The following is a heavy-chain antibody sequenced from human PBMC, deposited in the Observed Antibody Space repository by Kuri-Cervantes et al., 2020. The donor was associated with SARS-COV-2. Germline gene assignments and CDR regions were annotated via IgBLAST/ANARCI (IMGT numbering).Heavy chain of an antibody. Sequence: SETLSLTCAVYGGSFSGYYWSWIRQPPGKGLEWIGEINHSGSTNYNPSLKSRVTVSVDTSKNQFSLKLSSVTAADTAVYYCARGMGYGSGSPSAYWGQGTLGTVSS. V-gene: IGHV4-34*01. J-gene: IGHJ4*02. CDR1: GGSFSGYY. D-gene: IGHD3-10*01. CDR3: ARGMGYGSGSPSAY. CDR2: INHSGST.